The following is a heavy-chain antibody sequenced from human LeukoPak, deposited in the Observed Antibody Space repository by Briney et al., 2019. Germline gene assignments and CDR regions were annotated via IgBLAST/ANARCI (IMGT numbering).Heavy chain of an antibody. CDR3: AKSLRIEYYFDY. D-gene: IGHD3-16*01. CDR1: GFTFSSYG. Sequence: GGSLRLSCEASGFTFSSYGMHWVRQAPGKGLEWVAVISYDGSNKYYADSVKGRFTISRDNSKNTLYLQMNSLRAEDTAVYYCAKSLRIEYYFDYWGQGTLVTVSS. V-gene: IGHV3-30*18. CDR2: ISYDGSNK. J-gene: IGHJ4*02.